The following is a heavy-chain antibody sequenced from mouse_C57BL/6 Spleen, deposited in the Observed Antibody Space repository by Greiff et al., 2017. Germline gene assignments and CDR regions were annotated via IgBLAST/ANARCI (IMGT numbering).Heavy chain of an antibody. Sequence: VQLQQSGPGLVAPSQSLPITCTVSGSSLTSYGVDWVRQAPGKGLEWLGVICGVGSTNYNTALKSRLSINKDNSKSQFFLKMNSLPTDDTAMYYCARSYGSSYYAMDYWGQGTSVTVSS. CDR2: ICGVGST. CDR1: GSSLTSYG. CDR3: ARSYGSSYYAMDY. D-gene: IGHD1-1*01. V-gene: IGHV2-6*01. J-gene: IGHJ4*01.